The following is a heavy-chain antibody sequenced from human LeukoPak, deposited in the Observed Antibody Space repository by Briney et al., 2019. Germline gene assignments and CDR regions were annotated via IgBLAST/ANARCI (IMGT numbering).Heavy chain of an antibody. CDR3: ARDDHGGNLDY. Sequence: SETLSLTCTVSGGSVSSGSYYWSWIRQPPGKGLEWIGCIYYSGSTNYNPSLKSRVSMSVDTSKNQFSLKLSSVTAADTAVYYCARDDHGGNLDYWGQGTLATVSS. CDR2: IYYSGST. J-gene: IGHJ4*02. CDR1: GGSVSSGSYY. V-gene: IGHV4-61*01. D-gene: IGHD4-23*01.